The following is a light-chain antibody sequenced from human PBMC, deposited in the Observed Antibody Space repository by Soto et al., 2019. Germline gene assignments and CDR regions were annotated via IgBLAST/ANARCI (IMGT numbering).Light chain of an antibody. Sequence: EIVMTQSPATLSVSPGERATLSCRASQSVNHNLAWYQQKPGQAPRLLFYGASFRATGVPARFSGSGSGTDFTLTISSLQSEDFAVYYCQQYNVWPLTFGGGTKVEFK. CDR3: QQYNVWPLT. CDR1: QSVNHN. V-gene: IGKV3-15*01. CDR2: GAS. J-gene: IGKJ4*01.